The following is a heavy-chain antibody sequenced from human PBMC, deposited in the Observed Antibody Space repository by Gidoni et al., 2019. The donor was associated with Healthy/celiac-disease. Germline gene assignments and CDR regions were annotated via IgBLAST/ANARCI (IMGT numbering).Heavy chain of an antibody. CDR3: ARHSGYDFPGWPAFDI. J-gene: IGHJ3*02. CDR2: IYYSGST. D-gene: IGHD5-12*01. V-gene: IGHV4-39*01. CDR1: GGSISSSSYY. Sequence: QLQLQESGPGLVKPSETLSLTCTVSGGSISSSSYYWGWIRQPPGKGLEWIGSIYYSGSTYYNPSLKSRVTISVDTSKNQFSLKLSSVTAADTAVYYCARHSGYDFPGWPAFDIWGQGTMVTVSS.